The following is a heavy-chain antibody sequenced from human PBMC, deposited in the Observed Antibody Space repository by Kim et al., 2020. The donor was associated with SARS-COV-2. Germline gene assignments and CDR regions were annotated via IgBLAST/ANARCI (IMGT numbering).Heavy chain of an antibody. J-gene: IGHJ4*02. D-gene: IGHD3-22*01. CDR3: AKGGYYYDSRAFDY. Sequence: DPGKGRFTIPRDNSKTPLYLQMNNLRAEDTAVYYCAKGGYYYDSRAFDYWGQGTLVTVSS. V-gene: IGHV3-23*03.